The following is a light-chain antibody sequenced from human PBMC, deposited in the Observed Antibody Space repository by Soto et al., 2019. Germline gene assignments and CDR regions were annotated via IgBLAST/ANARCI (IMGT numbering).Light chain of an antibody. CDR1: SNVVWNYNL. CDR2: EGS. Sequence: QSALTQPASVSGSPGQSITISCTGTSNVVWNYNLVSWYQQHPGKAPKVVIYEGSKRPSGVSNRFSGFTSGNTASLTISGLQAEDEADYHCCSYAGSNTYVFGTGTKVTAL. CDR3: CSYAGSNTYV. V-gene: IGLV2-23*01. J-gene: IGLJ6*01.